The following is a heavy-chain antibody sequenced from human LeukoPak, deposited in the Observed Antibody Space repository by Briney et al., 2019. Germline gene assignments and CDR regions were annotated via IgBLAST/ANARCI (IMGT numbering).Heavy chain of an antibody. CDR3: ARETAAGTVAFDI. Sequence: GGSLRLSCADSGFTFSSYSMNWVRQAPGKGLEWVSYISSLSTTIYYADSVKGRFTISRDNAKNSLYLQMNSLRAEDTAVYYCARETAAGTVAFDIWGQGTMVTVSS. J-gene: IGHJ3*02. CDR1: GFTFSSYS. V-gene: IGHV3-48*04. CDR2: ISSLSTTI. D-gene: IGHD6-13*01.